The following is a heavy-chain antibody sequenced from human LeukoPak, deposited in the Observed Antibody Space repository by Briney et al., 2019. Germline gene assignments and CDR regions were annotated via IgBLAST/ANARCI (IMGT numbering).Heavy chain of an antibody. CDR1: GFTFSSYA. D-gene: IGHD2-2*01. Sequence: GGSLRLSCAASGFTFSSYAMSWVRQAPGKGLEWVSAISGSGGSTYYADSVKGRFTISRDNSKNTLYLQMNSLRAEDTAVDYCAKDLGARVVPAATCRVYYYYYYMDVWGKGTTVTVSS. V-gene: IGHV3-23*01. CDR2: ISGSGGST. J-gene: IGHJ6*03. CDR3: AKDLGARVVPAATCRVYYYYYYMDV.